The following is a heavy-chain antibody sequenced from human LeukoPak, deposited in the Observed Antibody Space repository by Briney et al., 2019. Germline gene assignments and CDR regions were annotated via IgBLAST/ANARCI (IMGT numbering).Heavy chain of an antibody. CDR2: MNPTSGDT. D-gene: IGHD2-21*01. CDR1: GYTFSDYD. V-gene: IGHV1-8*01. CDR3: ARVVMKAFYYYYMDV. Sequence: GASVKVSCKASGYTFSDYDVNWVRQAPGQVLEWMGWMNPTSGDTGYAQKFQGRVTMTRSMSRNTAYMELSRLRSEDTAVYFCARVVMKAFYYYYMDVWGKGTTIIISS. J-gene: IGHJ6*03.